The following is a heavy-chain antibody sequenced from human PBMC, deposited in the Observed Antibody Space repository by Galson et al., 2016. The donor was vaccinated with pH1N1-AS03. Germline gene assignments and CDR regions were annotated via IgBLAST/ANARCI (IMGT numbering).Heavy chain of an antibody. V-gene: IGHV3-73*01. D-gene: IGHD6-13*01. CDR3: TRHPRRAAGGLGGVDP. J-gene: IGHJ5*02. CDR1: GFNFSASA. Sequence: SLRLSCAASGFNFSASAMHRVRQTSGKGLEWIGRIRAKAYNYDTEYAAPVRGRFTISKDDSKNTAFLQMNSLKIQDTAVYYCTRHPRRAAGGLGGVDPWGQGTLGTVSP. CDR2: IRAKAYNYDT.